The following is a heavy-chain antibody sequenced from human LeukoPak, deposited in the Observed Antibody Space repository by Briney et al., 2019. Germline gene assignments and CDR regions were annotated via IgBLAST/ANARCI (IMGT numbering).Heavy chain of an antibody. CDR3: ARSGGYYFYMDV. CDR2: ISAFNGNT. D-gene: IGHD1-26*01. Sequence: ASVKVSCKASGYTFTSYGISWVRQAPGQGLEWMGWISAFNGNTNYAQKLQGRVTMTTDTSTSTAYMELRNLKSDDTAVYYCARSGGYYFYMDVWGKGTTVTVSS. V-gene: IGHV1-18*01. J-gene: IGHJ6*03. CDR1: GYTFTSYG.